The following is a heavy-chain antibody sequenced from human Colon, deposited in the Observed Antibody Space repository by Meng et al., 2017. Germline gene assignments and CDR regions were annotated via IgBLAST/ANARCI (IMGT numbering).Heavy chain of an antibody. D-gene: IGHD5-12*01. V-gene: IGHV3-23*01. J-gene: IGHJ4*02. CDR1: GFIFSSYT. CDR3: ARDTQAYSLTWYIGS. Sequence: GESLKISCAASGFIFSSYTMSWVRQHPGKGLEWVSGISGAGDTADYADSVKGRFTISRDNAKNSLSLQMTSLRDEDTAIYYCARDTQAYSLTWYIGSWGQGTQVTVSS. CDR2: ISGAGDTA.